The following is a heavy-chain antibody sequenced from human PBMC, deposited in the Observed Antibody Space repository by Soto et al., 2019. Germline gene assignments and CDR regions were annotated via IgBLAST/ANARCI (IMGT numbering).Heavy chain of an antibody. V-gene: IGHV3-9*03. Sequence: GGSLRLSCAASGFTFDDYAMHWVRQAPGKGLEWVSGISWNSGSIGYADSVKGRFTISRDNAKNSLYLQMNSLRAEDMALYYCAKDAIFTEIPGYCSGGSCAQADTKRSNYYYYYMDVWGKGTTVTVSS. CDR3: AKDAIFTEIPGYCSGGSCAQADTKRSNYYYYYMDV. D-gene: IGHD2-15*01. CDR2: ISWNSGSI. J-gene: IGHJ6*03. CDR1: GFTFDDYA.